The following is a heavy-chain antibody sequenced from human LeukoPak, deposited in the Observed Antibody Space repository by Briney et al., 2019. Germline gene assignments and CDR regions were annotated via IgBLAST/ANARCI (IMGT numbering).Heavy chain of an antibody. CDR3: ARGSYYYDSSGYYYVSPFDY. D-gene: IGHD3-22*01. V-gene: IGHV4-30-2*01. Sequence: SETLSLTCAVSGGSISSGGYSWSWIRQPPGKGLEWIGYIYHSGSTYYNPSLKSRVTISVDRSKNQFSLKLSSVTAADTAVYYCARGSYYYDSSGYYYVSPFDYWGQGTLVTVSS. CDR1: GGSISSGGYS. CDR2: IYHSGST. J-gene: IGHJ4*02.